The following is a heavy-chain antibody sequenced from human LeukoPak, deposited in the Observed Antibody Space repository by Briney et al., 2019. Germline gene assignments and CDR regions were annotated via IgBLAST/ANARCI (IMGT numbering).Heavy chain of an antibody. CDR3: SKDWGRYFASGSSYFDY. J-gene: IGHJ4*02. Sequence: GGSLRLSCAASGFIFSSYGMHWVRQAPGKGVEWVAVISYDGTNKYYVDSVKGRFTISRDNSKNTLSLQMNSLRAEDTAVYYCSKDWGRYFASGSSYFDYWGQGTLVTVSS. CDR1: GFIFSSYG. D-gene: IGHD3-10*01. CDR2: ISYDGTNK. V-gene: IGHV3-30*18.